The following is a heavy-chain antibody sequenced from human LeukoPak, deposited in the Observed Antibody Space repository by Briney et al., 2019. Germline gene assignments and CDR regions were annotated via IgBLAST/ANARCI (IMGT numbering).Heavy chain of an antibody. V-gene: IGHV3-48*04. Sequence: GGSLRLSCAASGFTFSSYSMNWVRQAPGKGLEWLSYITSSGDSMFYADSVKGRFTISRDNGKNSLYLQMNSLRAEDTAVYYCARDKDWAFDYWGQGTLLTVSS. J-gene: IGHJ4*02. D-gene: IGHD3-9*01. CDR2: ITSSGDSM. CDR1: GFTFSSYS. CDR3: ARDKDWAFDY.